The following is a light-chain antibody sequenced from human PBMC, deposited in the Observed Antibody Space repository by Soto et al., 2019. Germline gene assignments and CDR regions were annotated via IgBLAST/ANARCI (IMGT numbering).Light chain of an antibody. Sequence: DVVMTQSPLSLPVTLGQPASISCRSSQSLVYSDGNTYLNWFQQRPGQSPRRLIYKVSNRDSGVPDRFSGSGSGTDFTLKISRMEAEDVGVYYCMQGTPWPRTFGQGTKVEIK. J-gene: IGKJ1*01. V-gene: IGKV2-30*01. CDR1: QSLVYSDGNTY. CDR3: MQGTPWPRT. CDR2: KVS.